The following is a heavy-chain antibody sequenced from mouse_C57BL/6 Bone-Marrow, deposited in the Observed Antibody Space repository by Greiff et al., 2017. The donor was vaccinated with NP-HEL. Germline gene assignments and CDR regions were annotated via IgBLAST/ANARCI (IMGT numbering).Heavy chain of an antibody. Sequence: QVQLQQSGAELVKPGASVKLSCKASGYTFTSYWMHWVKQRPGQGLEWIGMIHPNSGSTNYNEKFKSKATLTVDKSSSTAYMQLSSLTSEDSAVYYCAREKDDYDDGFAYWGQGTLVTVSA. J-gene: IGHJ3*01. V-gene: IGHV1-64*01. D-gene: IGHD2-4*01. CDR1: GYTFTSYW. CDR3: AREKDDYDDGFAY. CDR2: IHPNSGST.